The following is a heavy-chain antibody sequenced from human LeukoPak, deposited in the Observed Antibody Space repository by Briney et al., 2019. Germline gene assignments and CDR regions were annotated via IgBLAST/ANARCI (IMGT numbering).Heavy chain of an antibody. CDR3: ARVHDSSGYDAFDI. D-gene: IGHD3-22*01. CDR1: GGSISSHY. V-gene: IGHV4-59*11. CDR2: IYYSGST. J-gene: IGHJ3*02. Sequence: SETLSLTCTVSGGSISSHYWSWIRQPPGKGLEWIGYIYYSGSTNYNPFLKSRVTISVDTSKNQFSLKLSSVTAADTAVYYCARVHDSSGYDAFDIWGQGTMVTVSS.